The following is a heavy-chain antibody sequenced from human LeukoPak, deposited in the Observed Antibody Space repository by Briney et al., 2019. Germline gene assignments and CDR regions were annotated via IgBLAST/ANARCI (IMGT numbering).Heavy chain of an antibody. D-gene: IGHD2-15*01. Sequence: GASVKVSCKVSGYTLTELSMHWVRQAPGKGLEWMGGFDPEDGETIYAQKFQGRVTMTRDMSTSTVYMELSSLRSEDTAVYFCAREGYCSGVTCYSFDYWGQGTLVTVSS. CDR2: FDPEDGET. CDR3: AREGYCSGVTCYSFDY. CDR1: GYTLTELS. V-gene: IGHV1-24*01. J-gene: IGHJ4*02.